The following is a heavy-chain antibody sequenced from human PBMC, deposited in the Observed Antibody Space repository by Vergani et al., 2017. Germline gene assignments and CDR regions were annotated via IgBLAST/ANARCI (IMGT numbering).Heavy chain of an antibody. J-gene: IGHJ5*02. CDR1: GGSITSCSFY. D-gene: IGHD3-10*01. Sequence: QVQLHESGPGLVKPSQTLSLPCTVSGGSITSCSFYWSWIRQPAGKGLEWIGRIHSSGTTNYNPSLKSRVTLSVDTSKNQLSLRLTSVTAADTAVYYCARDSWTSELRGVYWFDTWGQGTLVSDSS. CDR3: ARDSWTSELRGVYWFDT. V-gene: IGHV4-61*02. CDR2: IHSSGTT.